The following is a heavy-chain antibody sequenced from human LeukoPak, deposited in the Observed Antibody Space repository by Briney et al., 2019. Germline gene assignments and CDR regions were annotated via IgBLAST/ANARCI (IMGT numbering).Heavy chain of an antibody. D-gene: IGHD6-19*01. J-gene: IGHJ6*02. CDR3: ARGDSSGNYYYGMDV. CDR1: GYTFTSYG. CDR2: ISAYNGNT. Sequence: GASVKVSCKASGYTFTSYGISWVRQAPGQGLEWMGWISAYNGNTNYAQKLQGRVTMTTDTSTSTAYMELRSLRSDDTAVYYCARGDSSGNYYYGMDVWGQGTTVTVSS. V-gene: IGHV1-18*01.